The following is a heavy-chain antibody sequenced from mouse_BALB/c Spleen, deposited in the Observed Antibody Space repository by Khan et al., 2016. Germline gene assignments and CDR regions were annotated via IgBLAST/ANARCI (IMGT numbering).Heavy chain of an antibody. CDR3: ARSYRSRPGAMDY. CDR1: GYTFTNYG. Sequence: QIQLVQSGPELKKPGETVKISCKASGYTFTNYGMNWVKQAPGKDLKWMGWINTYTGEPTYADDFKGRFAFSLDTSASTAYLQINNLRNEDTATSFCARSYRSRPGAMDYWGQGTSVTVSS. V-gene: IGHV9-3-1*01. D-gene: IGHD2-14*01. CDR2: INTYTGEP. J-gene: IGHJ4*01.